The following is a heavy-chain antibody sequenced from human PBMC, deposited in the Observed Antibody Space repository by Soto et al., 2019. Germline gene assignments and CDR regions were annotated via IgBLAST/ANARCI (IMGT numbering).Heavy chain of an antibody. CDR2: ISSSSSYT. J-gene: IGHJ6*02. V-gene: IGHV3-11*05. D-gene: IGHD2-2*02. CDR3: ARPIYRTGSRYGMDV. CDR1: GFTFSDYY. Sequence: QVQLVESGGGLVKPGGSLRLSCAASGFTFSDYYMSWIRQAPGKGLEWVSYISSSSSYTNYADSVKGRFTISRDNAKTSLYLQMNSLRAEDTAVYYCARPIYRTGSRYGMDVWGQGTTVTVSS.